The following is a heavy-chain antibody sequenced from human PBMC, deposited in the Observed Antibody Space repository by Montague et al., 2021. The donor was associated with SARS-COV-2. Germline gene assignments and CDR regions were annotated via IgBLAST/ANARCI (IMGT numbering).Heavy chain of an antibody. CDR1: GFTFSSYW. CDR3: ARVRVRSSSWFPDYYYMDV. Sequence: SLRLSCAASGFTFSSYWMSWVRQAPGKGLEWVANIKQDGSEKYYVDSVKGRFTTSRDNAKNSLYLQMNSLRAEDTAVYYCARVRVRSSSWFPDYYYMDVWGKGTTVTVSS. V-gene: IGHV3-7*05. J-gene: IGHJ6*03. D-gene: IGHD6-13*01. CDR2: IKQDGSEK.